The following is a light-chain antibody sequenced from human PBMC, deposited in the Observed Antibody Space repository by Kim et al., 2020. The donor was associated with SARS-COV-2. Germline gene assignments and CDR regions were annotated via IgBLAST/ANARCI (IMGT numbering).Light chain of an antibody. CDR3: KQRRNWPPIT. CDR1: QTLTSY. Sequence: SPGEIAPLSRRPSQTLTSYFSSYQQKRAQAPRLLFYDASKRATGVPARFSDSGSDAGFTVTISGLEPEDFAVYFCKQRRNWPPITFGRGTRLEIK. CDR2: DAS. J-gene: IGKJ5*01. V-gene: IGKV3-11*01.